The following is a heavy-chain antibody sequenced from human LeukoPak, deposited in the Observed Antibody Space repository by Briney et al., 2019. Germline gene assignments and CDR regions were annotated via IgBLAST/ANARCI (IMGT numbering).Heavy chain of an antibody. V-gene: IGHV3-30*02. CDR2: IRYDGSNK. Sequence: TFXXXXMHWXXXAPGXXLXXVAFIRYDGSNKYYADSVKGRFTISRDNSKNTLYLQMNSLRAEDTAVYYCAKTPLYSNYFDYWGQGTLVTVSS. CDR1: TFXXXX. D-gene: IGHD4-11*01. J-gene: IGHJ4*02. CDR3: AKTPLYSNYFDY.